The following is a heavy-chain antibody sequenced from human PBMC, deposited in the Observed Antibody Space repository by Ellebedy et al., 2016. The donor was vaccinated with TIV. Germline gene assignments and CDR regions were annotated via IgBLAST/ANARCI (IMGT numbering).Heavy chain of an antibody. Sequence: GESLKISXAASGFTFSSYWMSWVRQAPGKGLEWVSAISGSGGSTYYADSVKGRFTISRDNSKNTLYLQMNSLRAEDTAVYYCAKVMGVVPADAFDYWGQGTLVTVSS. CDR2: ISGSGGST. D-gene: IGHD2-2*01. V-gene: IGHV3-23*01. J-gene: IGHJ4*02. CDR3: AKVMGVVPADAFDY. CDR1: GFTFSSYW.